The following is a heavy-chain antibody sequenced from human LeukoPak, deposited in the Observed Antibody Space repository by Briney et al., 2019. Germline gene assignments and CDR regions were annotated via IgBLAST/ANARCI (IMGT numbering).Heavy chain of an antibody. D-gene: IGHD3-10*01. CDR2: IYPGDSDT. V-gene: IGHV5-51*01. Sequence: GASVKVSCKASGYTFTGYYMHWVRQAPGQGLEWMGIIYPGDSDTRYSPSFQGQVTISADKSISTAYLQWSSLKASDTAMYYCARHSPLLWFGELSQGFDPWGQGTLVTVSS. CDR1: GYTFTGYY. CDR3: ARHSPLLWFGELSQGFDP. J-gene: IGHJ5*02.